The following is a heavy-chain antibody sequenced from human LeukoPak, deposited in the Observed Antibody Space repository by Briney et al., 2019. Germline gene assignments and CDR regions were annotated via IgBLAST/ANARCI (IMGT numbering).Heavy chain of an antibody. Sequence: GXSLRLSCAASGFTFDDYAMQWVRQARGKGVEGVSLISGDGGSTYYADSVKGRFTISRDNSKNSLYLQMNSLRTEDTALYYCAKDTGGSYAFDIWGQGTMVTVS. V-gene: IGHV3-43*02. CDR1: GFTFDDYA. CDR2: ISGDGGST. CDR3: AKDTGGSYAFDI. D-gene: IGHD1-26*01. J-gene: IGHJ3*02.